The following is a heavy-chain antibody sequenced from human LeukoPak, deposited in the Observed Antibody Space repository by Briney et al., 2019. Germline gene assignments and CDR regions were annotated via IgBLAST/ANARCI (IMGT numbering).Heavy chain of an antibody. D-gene: IGHD3-10*01. J-gene: IGHJ2*01. V-gene: IGHV3-74*01. CDR1: GFTFSHYW. CDR3: ARGRGWYFDL. Sequence: GGSLRLSCAASGFTFSHYWMHWVRQVPGKGLVWVSHINSDGRIINYADSVKGRFTISRDNAKNTLYLQMNSLRVEDTAVYYCARGRGWYFDLWGRGTLVTVSS. CDR2: INSDGRII.